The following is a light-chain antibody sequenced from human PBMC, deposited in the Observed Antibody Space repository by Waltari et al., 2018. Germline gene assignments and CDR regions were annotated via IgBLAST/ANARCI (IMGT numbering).Light chain of an antibody. CDR1: QSLLHSNGYNY. CDR2: LGS. J-gene: IGKJ2*01. V-gene: IGKV2-28*01. Sequence: DIVMTQSPLSLPVTPGEPASIPCRSSQSLLHSNGYNYLDWYLQKPGQSPQLLIYLGSNRASGVPDRFSGSGSGTDFTLKISRVEAEDVGVYYCMQALQTPTFGQGTKLEI. CDR3: MQALQTPT.